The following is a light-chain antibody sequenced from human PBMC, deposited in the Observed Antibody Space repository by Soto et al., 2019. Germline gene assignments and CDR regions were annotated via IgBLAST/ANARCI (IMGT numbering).Light chain of an antibody. J-gene: IGLJ1*01. CDR1: SSNIVSNT. CDR2: SNN. Sequence: QSVLTQPPSASGTPGRRVTISCSGSSSNIVSNTVSWYQQLPQRAPKLLIFSNNQRPSGVPDRFSGSKSGTSASLAISGLQSEDEADYYCATWADGLNSYVFGTGTKVTAL. V-gene: IGLV1-44*01. CDR3: ATWADGLNSYV.